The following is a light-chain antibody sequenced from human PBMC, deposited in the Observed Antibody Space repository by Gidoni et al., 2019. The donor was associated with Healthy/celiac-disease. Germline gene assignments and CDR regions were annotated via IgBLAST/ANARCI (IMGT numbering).Light chain of an antibody. CDR2: GAS. Sequence: EIVLTQSTGTLSLSPGERATLSSRASQSVSSCYLAWYQQKPGQAPRLLIYGASSRATGIPDRFSGSGSGTDFTLTISRLEPEDFAVYYCQQYGSSQITFGQGTRLEIK. CDR3: QQYGSSQIT. CDR1: QSVSSCY. V-gene: IGKV3-20*01. J-gene: IGKJ5*01.